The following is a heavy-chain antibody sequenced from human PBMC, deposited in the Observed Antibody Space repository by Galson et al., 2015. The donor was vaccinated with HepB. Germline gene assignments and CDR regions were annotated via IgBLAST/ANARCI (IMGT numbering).Heavy chain of an antibody. CDR3: ARPQVVPAATLGQDAFDI. D-gene: IGHD2-2*01. J-gene: IGHJ3*02. V-gene: IGHV1-46*01. CDR1: GYTFTSYY. Sequence: SVKVSCKASGYTFTSYYMHWVRQAPGQGLEWMGIINPSGGSTSYAQKFKDRVTMTRDTSTSTVYMELSSLRSEDTAVYYCARPQVVPAATLGQDAFDIWGQGTMVTVSS. CDR2: INPSGGST.